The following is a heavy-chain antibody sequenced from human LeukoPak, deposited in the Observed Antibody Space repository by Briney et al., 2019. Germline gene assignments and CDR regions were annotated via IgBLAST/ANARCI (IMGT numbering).Heavy chain of an antibody. CDR1: GFTFSSYE. D-gene: IGHD5-24*01. Sequence: GGSLRLSCAASGFTFSSYEMNWVRQAPGKGLEWVSYISSSGSTIYYADSVRGRFTISRDNAKNSLYLQMNSLRAEDTAAYYCAREGMATTVDYWGQGTLVTVSS. V-gene: IGHV3-48*03. J-gene: IGHJ4*02. CDR2: ISSSGSTI. CDR3: AREGMATTVDY.